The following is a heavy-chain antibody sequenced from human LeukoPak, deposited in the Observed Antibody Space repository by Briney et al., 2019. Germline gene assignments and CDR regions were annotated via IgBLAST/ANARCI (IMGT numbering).Heavy chain of an antibody. J-gene: IGHJ4*02. CDR1: GGSFSGYY. V-gene: IGHV4-34*01. CDR3: ARDRAEYCSGGSCYQGVRYFDY. CDR2: IYYGGST. D-gene: IGHD2-15*01. Sequence: SETLSLTCAVYGGSFSGYYWSWIRQPPGKGLEWIGSIYYGGSTYYNPSLKSRVTISVDTSKNQFSLKLSSVTAADTAVYYCARDRAEYCSGGSCYQGVRYFDYWGQGTLVTVSS.